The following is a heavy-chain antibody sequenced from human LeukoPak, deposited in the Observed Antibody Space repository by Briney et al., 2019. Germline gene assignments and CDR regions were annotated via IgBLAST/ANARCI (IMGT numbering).Heavy chain of an antibody. CDR2: IRYDGSNK. D-gene: IGHD6-19*01. J-gene: IGHJ4*02. CDR1: GFTFNSYG. V-gene: IGHV3-33*01. Sequence: PGGSLRLSCAASGFTFNSYGMHWVRQAPGKGLEWVAVIRYDGSNKYYADSVKGRFTISRDNSENTLYLQMDSLRAEDTAVYYCARDPGVRWLVGFDYWGQGTLVTVSS. CDR3: ARDPGVRWLVGFDY.